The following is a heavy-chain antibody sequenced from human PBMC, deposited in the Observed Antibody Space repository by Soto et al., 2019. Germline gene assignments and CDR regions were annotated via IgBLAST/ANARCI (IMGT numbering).Heavy chain of an antibody. CDR3: ATSSAIYFSKISAAGVGSDTFDI. J-gene: IGHJ3*02. Sequence: SVKVSCKASGGTFSSYAISWVRQAPGQGLEWMVGIIPIFGTANYAQKFQGRVTITADESTSTAYMELSSLRSEDTAVYYCATSSAIYFSKISAAGVGSDTFDIWGQGTMVTVSS. D-gene: IGHD6-13*01. CDR1: GGTFSSYA. CDR2: IIPIFGTA. V-gene: IGHV1-69*13.